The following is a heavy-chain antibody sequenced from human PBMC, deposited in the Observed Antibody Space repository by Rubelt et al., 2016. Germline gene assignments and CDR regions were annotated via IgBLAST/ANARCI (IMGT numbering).Heavy chain of an antibody. Sequence: QVQLVQSGAEVKKPGASVKVSCKASGYTFTSYDINWVRQATGQGLEWMGWMNPNSGNTVYAQKVQGGGTMTRNTAISTGYMGLSSLRSEDTAVYYCARSAYDNFDYWGQGTLVTVSS. D-gene: IGHD3-16*01. J-gene: IGHJ4*02. CDR1: GYTFTSYD. CDR2: MNPNSGNT. V-gene: IGHV1-8*01. CDR3: ARSAYDNFDY.